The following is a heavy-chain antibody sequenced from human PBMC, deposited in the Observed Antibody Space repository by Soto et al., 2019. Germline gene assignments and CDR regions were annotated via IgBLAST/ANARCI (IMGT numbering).Heavy chain of an antibody. CDR3: ARDIVVVVAATPVPEGWEYYYYYYGMDV. J-gene: IGHJ6*02. CDR2: ISYDGSNK. Sequence: GGSLRLSCAASGFTFSSYAMHWVRQAPGKGLEWVAVISYDGSNKYYADSVKGRFTISRDNSKNTLYLQMNSLRAEDTAVYYCARDIVVVVAATPVPEGWEYYYYYYGMDVWGQGTTVTVSS. D-gene: IGHD2-15*01. CDR1: GFTFSSYA. V-gene: IGHV3-30-3*01.